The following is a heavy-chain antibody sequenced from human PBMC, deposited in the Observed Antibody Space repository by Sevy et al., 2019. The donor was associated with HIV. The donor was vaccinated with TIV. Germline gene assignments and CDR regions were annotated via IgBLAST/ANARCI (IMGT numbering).Heavy chain of an antibody. CDR1: GFTFDDYA. J-gene: IGHJ4*02. CDR3: AKGGRGGLMVYAGSYDY. D-gene: IGHD2-8*01. V-gene: IGHV3-9*01. Sequence: GGSLRLSCAASGFTFDDYAMHWVRQAPGKGLEWVSGISWNSGSIGYADSVKGRFTISRDNSKNSLYLQMNSLRAEDTALYYCAKGGRGGLMVYAGSYDYWGQGTLVTVSS. CDR2: ISWNSGSI.